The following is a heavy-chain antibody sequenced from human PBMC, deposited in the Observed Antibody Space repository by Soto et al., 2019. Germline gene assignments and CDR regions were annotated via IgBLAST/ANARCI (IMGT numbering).Heavy chain of an antibody. CDR2: IYYSGST. V-gene: IGHV4-59*12. Sequence: KPSETLSLTCTVSGGSISSYYWSWIRQPPGKGLEWIGEIYYSGSTNYNPSLKSRVTISVDKSKNQFSLKLSSVTAADTAVYYCARDSSGYYDYFDYWGQGTLVTAPQ. CDR1: GGSISSYY. J-gene: IGHJ4*02. D-gene: IGHD3-22*01. CDR3: ARDSSGYYDYFDY.